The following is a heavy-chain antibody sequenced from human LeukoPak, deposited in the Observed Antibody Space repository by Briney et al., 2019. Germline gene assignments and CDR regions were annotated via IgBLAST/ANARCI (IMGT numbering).Heavy chain of an antibody. CDR2: IYSGGST. D-gene: IGHD6-19*01. V-gene: IGHV3-53*01. CDR3: AKHRGSGVAGTGGVES. CDR1: GLTVSSNY. J-gene: IGHJ4*02. Sequence: GGSLRLSCAASGLTVSSNYMTWVRQAPGKGLEWVSVIYSGGSTYYAESVKGRFTISRDNSKNTLYLQMNSLRAEDTAVYYCAKHRGSGVAGTGGVESWGQGTLVTVSS.